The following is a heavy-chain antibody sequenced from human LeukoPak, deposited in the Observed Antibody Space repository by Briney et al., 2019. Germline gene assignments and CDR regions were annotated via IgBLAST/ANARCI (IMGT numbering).Heavy chain of an antibody. CDR3: AKDSSADDSSGYSYYFDY. J-gene: IGHJ4*02. D-gene: IGHD3-22*01. CDR2: ISFDATNK. CDR1: GSTFSSYG. Sequence: GGSLRLSCAASGSTFSSYGMHWVRQASGKGLEWVAVISFDATNKYYADSVKGRFTISRDNSKNTLYLQMNSLRAEDTAVYYCAKDSSADDSSGYSYYFDYWGQGTLVTVSS. V-gene: IGHV3-30*18.